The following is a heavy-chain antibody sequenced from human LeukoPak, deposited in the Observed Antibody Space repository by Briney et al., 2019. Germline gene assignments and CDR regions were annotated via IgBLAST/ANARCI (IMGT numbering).Heavy chain of an antibody. CDR2: IIPIFGTA. J-gene: IGHJ6*03. D-gene: IGHD7-27*01. CDR3: ASPVARGDGRYYYYYMDV. CDR1: GGTFSSYA. Sequence: SVKVSCKASGGTFSSYAISWVRQAPGQGLEWMGGIIPIFGTANYAQKFQGRVTITADESTSTAYMELSSLRSEDTAVYYCASPVARGDGRYYYYYMDVWGKGTTVTVSS. V-gene: IGHV1-69*01.